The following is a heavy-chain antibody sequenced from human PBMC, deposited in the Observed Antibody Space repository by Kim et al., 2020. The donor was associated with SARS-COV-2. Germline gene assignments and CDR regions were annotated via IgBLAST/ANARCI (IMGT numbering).Heavy chain of an antibody. D-gene: IGHD6-13*01. CDR3: ARIIAGAGRGDFDY. CDR2: IYYSGST. J-gene: IGHJ4*02. V-gene: IGHV4-59*13. Sequence: SETLSLTCTVSGGSISSYYWSWIRQPPGKGLEWIGYIYYSGSTNYNPSLKSRVTISVDTSKNQFSLKLSSVTAADTAVYYCARIIAGAGRGDFDYWGQGTLVTVSS. CDR1: GGSISSYY.